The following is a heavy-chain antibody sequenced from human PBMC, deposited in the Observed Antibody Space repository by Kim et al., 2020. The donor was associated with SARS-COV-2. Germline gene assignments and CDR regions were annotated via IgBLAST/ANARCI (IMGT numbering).Heavy chain of an antibody. J-gene: IGHJ4*02. V-gene: IGHV1-8*01. CDR1: GYTFTSYD. D-gene: IGHD3-3*01. CDR2: MNPNSGNT. CDR3: ARGLFPYYDFWSGYSPGGVVDY. Sequence: ASVKVSCKASGYTFTSYDINWVRQATGQGLEWMGWMNPNSGNTGYAQKFQGRVTMTRNTSISTAYMELSSLRSEDTAVYYCARGLFPYYDFWSGYSPGGVVDYWGQGTLVTVSS.